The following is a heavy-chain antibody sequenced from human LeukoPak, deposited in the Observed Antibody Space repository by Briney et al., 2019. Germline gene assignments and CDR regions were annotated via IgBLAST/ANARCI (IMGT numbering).Heavy chain of an antibody. CDR2: IYTSGST. CDR3: ARGPRVSTQIAATGILDY. V-gene: IGHV4-61*02. J-gene: IGHJ4*02. Sequence: SETLSLTCTVSGGSISSGSYYWTWIRQPAGKGLEWIGRIYTSGSTNYNPSLKSRVTMSVDTSKNQFSLKLSSVTAADTAVYYCARGPRVSTQIAATGILDYWGQGTLVTVSS. D-gene: IGHD6-13*01. CDR1: GGSISSGSYY.